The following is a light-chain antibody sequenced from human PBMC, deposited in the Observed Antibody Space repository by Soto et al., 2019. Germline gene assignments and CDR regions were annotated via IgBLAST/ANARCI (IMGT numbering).Light chain of an antibody. V-gene: IGKV3-20*01. CDR1: QSVDRNY. Sequence: EVVLTQSPGPLSLSPGERATLSCRASQSVDRNYLSWFQQKRGQPPRVLVFATSSRAAGTPVRFSGSGSGTNFTLTITRVEPEDFGVYYCQQYGGSPPAYTFGLGTKLEI. J-gene: IGKJ2*01. CDR3: QQYGGSPPAYT. CDR2: ATS.